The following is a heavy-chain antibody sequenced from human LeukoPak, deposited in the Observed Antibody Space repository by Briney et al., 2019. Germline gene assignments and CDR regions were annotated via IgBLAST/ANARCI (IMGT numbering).Heavy chain of an antibody. CDR1: GRTFTSYA. Sequence: SAVKASCQASGRTFTSYAISWVRQAPGQGLEWMGRIIPIVGAANYAQKFQGRVTIPPDESTITAYMELSSLRYGDTAVYSCARGAGRLRGDYWGQGTLVTVSS. D-gene: IGHD3-16*01. V-gene: IGHV1-69*13. J-gene: IGHJ4*02. CDR3: ARGAGRLRGDY. CDR2: IIPIVGAA.